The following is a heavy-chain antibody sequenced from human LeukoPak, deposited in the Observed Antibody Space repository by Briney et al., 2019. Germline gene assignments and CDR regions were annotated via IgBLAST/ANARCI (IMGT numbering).Heavy chain of an antibody. V-gene: IGHV3-7*01. CDR1: GFTFNDHW. J-gene: IGHJ4*02. CDR2: IKKDGSEK. D-gene: IGHD4/OR15-4a*01. Sequence: GGSLRLSCAASGFTFNDHWMSWVRQVPGQGLEWVADIKKDGSEKNEVDSAKGRFTISRDNAKNSLYLEMNSLRAEDTAVYYCARGPTYGARCDYLDYWGQGALVTVSS. CDR3: ARGPTYGARCDYLDY.